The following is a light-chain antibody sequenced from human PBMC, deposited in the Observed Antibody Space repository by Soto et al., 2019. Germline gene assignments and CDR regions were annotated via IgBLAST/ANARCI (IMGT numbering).Light chain of an antibody. CDR1: SSDVGGYDY. V-gene: IGLV2-14*01. CDR3: SSYTSSSTDV. J-gene: IGLJ1*01. Sequence: QSVLTQPASVAGSPGQSITISCTGTSSDVGGYDYVSWYQHHPGKAPKLTIYEVSNRPSGVSNRFSGSKSGNTASLTISGLQAEGEAEYYCSSYTSSSTDVFGPGPKVTVL. CDR2: EVS.